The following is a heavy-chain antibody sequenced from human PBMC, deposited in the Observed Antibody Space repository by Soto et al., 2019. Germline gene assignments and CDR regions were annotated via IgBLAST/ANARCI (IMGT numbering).Heavy chain of an antibody. D-gene: IGHD6-13*01. V-gene: IGHV1-18*01. CDR1: GYTFTSYG. J-gene: IGHJ6*02. CDR3: ARRERAAAGRYYYYYGMDV. CDR2: ISAYNGNT. Sequence: QVQLVQSGAEVKKPGASVKVSCKASGYTFTSYGISWVRQAPGQGVEWMGWISAYNGNTNYAQKLQGRVTMTTDTSTSTAYIELRSLRSDDTAVYYCARRERAAAGRYYYYYGMDVWGQGTTVTVSS.